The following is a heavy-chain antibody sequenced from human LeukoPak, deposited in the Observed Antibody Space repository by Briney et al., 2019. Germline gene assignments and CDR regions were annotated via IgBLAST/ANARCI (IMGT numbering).Heavy chain of an antibody. CDR2: ISSSGTTK. CDR1: GFTFINYE. V-gene: IGHV3-48*03. Sequence: GGSLRLSCAASGFTFINYEMSWVRQAPGKGLEWVSFISSSGTTKYYADSVKGRFTISRDNAKNSLYLQMNSLRAEDTAVYYCARVDSSGYFYWPDYWGQGTLVTVSS. CDR3: ARVDSSGYFYWPDY. D-gene: IGHD3-22*01. J-gene: IGHJ4*02.